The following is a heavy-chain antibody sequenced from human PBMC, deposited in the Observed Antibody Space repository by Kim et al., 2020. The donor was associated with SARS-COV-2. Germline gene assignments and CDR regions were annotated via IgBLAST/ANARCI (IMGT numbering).Heavy chain of an antibody. V-gene: IGHV6-1*01. CDR3: ARGSAPFYGDYVGYNWFDP. Sequence: SQTLSLTCAISGDSVSSNSAAWNWIRQSPSRGLEWLGRTYYRSKWYNDYAVSVKSRITINPDTSKNQFSLQLNSVTPEDTAVYYCARGSAPFYGDYVGYNWFDPWGQGTLVTVSS. D-gene: IGHD4-17*01. CDR1: GDSVSSNSAA. J-gene: IGHJ5*02. CDR2: TYYRSKWYN.